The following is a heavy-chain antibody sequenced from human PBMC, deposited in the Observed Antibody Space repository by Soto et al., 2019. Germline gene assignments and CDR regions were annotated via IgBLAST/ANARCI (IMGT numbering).Heavy chain of an antibody. CDR1: GFTFSSYA. V-gene: IGHV3-30-3*01. D-gene: IGHD6-13*01. J-gene: IGHJ4*02. Sequence: QVQLVESGGGVVQPGRSLRLSCAASGFTFSSYAMHWVRQAPGKGLEWVAVISYDGSNKYYADSVKGRFTISRDNSKNTRYLQMNSLRAEDTAVYYCAREVAAAFDYWGQGTLVTVSS. CDR3: AREVAAAFDY. CDR2: ISYDGSNK.